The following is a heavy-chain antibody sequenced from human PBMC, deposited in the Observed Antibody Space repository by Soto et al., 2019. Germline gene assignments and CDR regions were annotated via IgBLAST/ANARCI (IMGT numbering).Heavy chain of an antibody. CDR1: GYSFTSYW. CDR3: ARTSAGGKYYYGMDV. V-gene: IGHV5-51*01. CDR2: IYPGDSDT. D-gene: IGHD6-13*01. Sequence: PGESLKISCKGSGYSFTSYWIGWVRQMPGKGLEWMGIIYPGDSDTRYSPSFQGQVTISADKSISTAYLQWSSLKASDTAMYYCARTSAGGKYYYGMDVPGQATTVTVSS. J-gene: IGHJ6*02.